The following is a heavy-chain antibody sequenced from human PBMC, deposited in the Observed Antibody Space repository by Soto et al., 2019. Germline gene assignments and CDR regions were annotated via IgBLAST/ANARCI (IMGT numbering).Heavy chain of an antibody. CDR2: MNPNSGNT. J-gene: IGHJ5*02. V-gene: IGHV1-8*01. CDR3: ARERGALCSGGSCYGFDP. Sequence: QVQLVQSGAEVKKPGASVKVSCKASGYTFTSYDINWVRQATGQGLEWMGWMNPNSGNTAYAQKFQGRVTMTRNTAISTAYMELSSLRSEGTAVDYCARERGALCSGGSCYGFDPWGQGTLVTVSS. CDR1: GYTFTSYD. D-gene: IGHD2-15*01.